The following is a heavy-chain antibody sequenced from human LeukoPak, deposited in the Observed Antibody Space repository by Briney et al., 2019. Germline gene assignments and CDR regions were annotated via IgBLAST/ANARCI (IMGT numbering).Heavy chain of an antibody. J-gene: IGHJ4*02. Sequence: GGSLRLSCAASGFTFSSYSMNWVRQAPGKGLEWVSSISSSSSYIYYADSVEGRFTISRDNAKNSLYLQMNSLRAEDTAVYYCARGDDGANFDYWGQGTLVTVSS. CDR1: GFTFSSYS. D-gene: IGHD4-17*01. CDR3: ARGDDGANFDY. CDR2: ISSSSSYI. V-gene: IGHV3-21*01.